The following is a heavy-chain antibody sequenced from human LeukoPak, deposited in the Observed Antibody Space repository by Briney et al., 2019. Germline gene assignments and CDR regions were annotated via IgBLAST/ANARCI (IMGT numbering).Heavy chain of an antibody. J-gene: IGHJ3*02. D-gene: IGHD3-10*01. Sequence: PGGSLRLSCAASGFTFSSYWMHWVRQAPGKGLVWVSRINSDGSSTSYADSVKGRFTISRDNAKNSLYLQMNSLRAEDMALYYCAKDTMGYFREGAFDIWGQGTMVTVSS. CDR3: AKDTMGYFREGAFDI. CDR2: INSDGSST. V-gene: IGHV3-74*01. CDR1: GFTFSSYW.